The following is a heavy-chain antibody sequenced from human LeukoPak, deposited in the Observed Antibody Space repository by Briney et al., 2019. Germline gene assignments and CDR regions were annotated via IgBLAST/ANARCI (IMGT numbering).Heavy chain of an antibody. J-gene: IGHJ4*02. Sequence: GGSLRLSCAASGFTFSSYSMNWVRQAPGKGLEWVSSISSSSSYIYYADSVKGRFTISRDNAKNSLYLQMDSLRAEDTAVYYCARDWTGDSGDYWGQGTLVTVSS. CDR3: ARDWTGDSGDY. CDR1: GFTFSSYS. V-gene: IGHV3-21*01. CDR2: ISSSSSYI. D-gene: IGHD3-10*01.